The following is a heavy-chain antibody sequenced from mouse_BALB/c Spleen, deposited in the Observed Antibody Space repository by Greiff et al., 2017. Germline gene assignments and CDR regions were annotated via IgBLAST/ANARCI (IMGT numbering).Heavy chain of an antibody. CDR2: IDPANGNT. CDR1: GFNIKDTY. CDR3: ARGVDGYYKGDAMDY. J-gene: IGHJ4*01. V-gene: IGHV14-3*02. Sequence: DVKLQESGAELVKPGASVKLSCTASGFNIKDTYMHWVKQRPEQGLEWIGRIDPANGNTKYDPKFQGKATITADTSSNTAYLQLSSLTSEDTAVYYCARGVDGYYKGDAMDYWGQGTSVTVSS. D-gene: IGHD2-3*01.